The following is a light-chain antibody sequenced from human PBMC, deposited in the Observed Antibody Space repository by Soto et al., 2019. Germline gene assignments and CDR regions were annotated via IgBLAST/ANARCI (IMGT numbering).Light chain of an antibody. CDR2: DAS. J-gene: IGKJ5*01. V-gene: IGKV1-39*01. CDR1: QGISSY. Sequence: IQLTQSPSSLSASVGDRVTITRRASQGISSYLGWYQQKPGKAPNLLIYDASTLHSGVPSRFSGSGSGTDFTLTISSLQPEDFATYYCQQNYNTPITFGQGTRLEIK. CDR3: QQNYNTPIT.